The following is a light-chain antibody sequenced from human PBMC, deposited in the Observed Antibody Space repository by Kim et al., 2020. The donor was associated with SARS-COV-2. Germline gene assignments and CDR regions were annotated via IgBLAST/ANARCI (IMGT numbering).Light chain of an antibody. CDR1: QSISSH. V-gene: IGKV1-39*01. CDR2: AAS. CDR3: QQSYINPFT. J-gene: IGKJ3*01. Sequence: DIQMTQSPSTLSASVGDRVTITCRTTQSISSHLNWYQQKPGRAPKLLISAASTLQGGVPSRFSGSGSGTDFTLTISSLQPEDFATYFCQQSYINPFTFGPGTKVDIK.